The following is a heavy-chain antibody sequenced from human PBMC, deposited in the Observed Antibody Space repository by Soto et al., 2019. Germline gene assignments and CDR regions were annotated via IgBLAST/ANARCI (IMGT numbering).Heavy chain of an antibody. D-gene: IGHD6-13*01. V-gene: IGHV1-69*13. CDR2: IIPIFGTA. CDR3: ASGRGSSWYLGLYYYYGMDV. Sequence: ATVKVSCKASGGTFSSYAISWVRQAPGQGLEWMGGIIPIFGTANYAQKFQGRVTITADESTSTACMELSSLRSEDTAVYYCASGRGSSWYLGLYYYYGMDVWGQGTTVTVSS. J-gene: IGHJ6*02. CDR1: GGTFSSYA.